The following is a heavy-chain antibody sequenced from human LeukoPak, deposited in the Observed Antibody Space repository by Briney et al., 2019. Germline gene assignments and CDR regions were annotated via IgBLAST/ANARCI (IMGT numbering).Heavy chain of an antibody. CDR3: ARDHSGWYSGY. CDR2: ITPYNGNT. Sequence: ASVKVSCKASGYTFTNFGISWVRQAPGQGLEWMGWITPYNGNTNYAQKLQGRVTLTTDTSTSTAYMELRSLRSDDTAVYYCARDHSGWYSGYWGQGTLVTVPS. V-gene: IGHV1-18*01. D-gene: IGHD6-19*01. J-gene: IGHJ4*02. CDR1: GYTFTNFG.